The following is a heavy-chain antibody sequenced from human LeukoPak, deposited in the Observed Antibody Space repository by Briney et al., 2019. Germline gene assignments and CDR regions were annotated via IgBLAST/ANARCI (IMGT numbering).Heavy chain of an antibody. J-gene: IGHJ6*04. D-gene: IGHD5-12*01. CDR3: ARVYSGYDKNYYYGMDV. V-gene: IGHV1-69*13. CDR1: GGTFSSYA. Sequence: GASVKVSCKASGGTFSSYAISWVRQAPGQGLEWMGGIIPIFGTANYAQKFQGRVTITADEPTSTAYMELSSLRSEDTAVYYCARVYSGYDKNYYYGMDVWGKGTTVTVSS. CDR2: IIPIFGTA.